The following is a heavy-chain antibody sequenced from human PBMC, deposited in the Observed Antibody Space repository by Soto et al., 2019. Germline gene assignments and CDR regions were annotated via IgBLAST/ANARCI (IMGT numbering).Heavy chain of an antibody. V-gene: IGHV5-51*01. J-gene: IGHJ4*02. CDR3: ARGGRLEYSTYYFDY. CDR1: GYSFSTYW. CDR2: IYPGDSDT. D-gene: IGHD6-6*01. Sequence: RGESLKISCKGSGYSFSTYWIGWVRQLPGKGLEWMGIIYPGDSDTRYSPSFQGQVTISADKSISTAYLQWSSLKASDTAMYYRARGGRLEYSTYYFDYWGQGTLVTVSS.